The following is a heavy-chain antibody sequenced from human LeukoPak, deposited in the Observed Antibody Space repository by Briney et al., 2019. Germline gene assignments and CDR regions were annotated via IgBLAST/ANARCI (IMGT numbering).Heavy chain of an antibody. CDR1: GFTFSDYY. CDR2: ISSSSSYI. J-gene: IGHJ4*02. D-gene: IGHD4-17*01. CDR3: ATGDYGDYDFDY. Sequence: PGGSLRLSCAASGFTFSDYYMTWIRQAPGKGLEWVSYISSSSSYINYADSVKGRFTISRDNAKNSLYLQMNSLRAEDTAVYYCATGDYGDYDFDYWGQGTLVTVSS. V-gene: IGHV3-11*06.